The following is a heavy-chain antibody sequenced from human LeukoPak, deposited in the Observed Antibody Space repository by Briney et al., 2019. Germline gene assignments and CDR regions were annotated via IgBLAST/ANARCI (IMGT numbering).Heavy chain of an antibody. CDR3: ARDGGSAIPFDY. V-gene: IGHV3-7*01. J-gene: IGHJ4*02. CDR1: GFTFSTYW. D-gene: IGHD2-2*02. CDR2: IRQDGGDK. Sequence: GGSLRLSCAASGFTFSTYWMSWVRQAPGKGLEWVANIRQDGGDKYYVDSVKGRFTISRDNAKNSLYLQMNSLRAEDTAVYYCARDGGSAIPFDYWGQGTLVTVSS.